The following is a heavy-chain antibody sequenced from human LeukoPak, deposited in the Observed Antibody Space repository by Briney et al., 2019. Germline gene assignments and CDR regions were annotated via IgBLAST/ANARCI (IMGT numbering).Heavy chain of an antibody. Sequence: PGGSLRLSCAASGFTFSTYAMSWVRQAPGKGLEWVSVISGSGDSTYYADSVKGRFTISRDNSKSTLYLQMNRLRAEHTAVYYCARDIGWRVIDAFDIWGQGTMVTVSS. CDR3: ARDIGWRVIDAFDI. CDR1: GFTFSTYA. D-gene: IGHD3-10*01. V-gene: IGHV3-23*01. J-gene: IGHJ3*02. CDR2: ISGSGDST.